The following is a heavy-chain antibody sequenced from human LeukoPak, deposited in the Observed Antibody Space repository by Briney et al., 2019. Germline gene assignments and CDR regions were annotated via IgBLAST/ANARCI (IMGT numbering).Heavy chain of an antibody. CDR2: ISYSGTII. D-gene: IGHD3-10*01. Sequence: GGSLRLSCATSGFTFNDHYLGWVRQAPGKGLEWISYISYSGTIIYYADSVEGRFTISRDNAKNSLYLQMNSLRAEDTAVYYCARVSWYGSGSSINFDYWGQGALVTVSS. CDR1: GFTFNDHY. V-gene: IGHV3-11*01. CDR3: ARVSWYGSGSSINFDY. J-gene: IGHJ4*02.